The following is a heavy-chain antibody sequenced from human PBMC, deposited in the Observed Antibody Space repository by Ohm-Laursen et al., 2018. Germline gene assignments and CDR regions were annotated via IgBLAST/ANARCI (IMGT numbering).Heavy chain of an antibody. CDR1: GFIFDDYA. Sequence: SLRLSCAAPGFIFDDYAMHWVRQAPGKGLEWVSGISWNRTSKGYADSVKGRFTISRDNAKNSLYLQMNSLRTEDTALYYCAKGGYSGDWDYCDYWGQGTLVTVS. CDR3: AKGGYSGDWDYCDY. J-gene: IGHJ4*02. D-gene: IGHD6-19*01. V-gene: IGHV3-9*01. CDR2: ISWNRTSK.